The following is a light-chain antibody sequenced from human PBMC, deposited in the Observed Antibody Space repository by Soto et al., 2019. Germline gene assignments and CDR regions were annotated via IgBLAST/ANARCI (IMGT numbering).Light chain of an antibody. J-gene: IGLJ1*01. Sequence: QSVLTQPPSVSGAPGQRVTISCTGSSSNAGAGYDVHWYQQLPGRAPKLLIYRNTNRPSGVSDRLSASKSGTSASLAITGLQADDEADYYCQSYDSSLSGYVFGTGTKVTV. CDR3: QSYDSSLSGYV. CDR1: SSNAGAGYD. V-gene: IGLV1-40*01. CDR2: RNT.